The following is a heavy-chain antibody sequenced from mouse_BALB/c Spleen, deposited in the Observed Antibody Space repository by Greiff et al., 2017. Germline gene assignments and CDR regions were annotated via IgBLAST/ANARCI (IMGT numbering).Heavy chain of an antibody. CDR2: IDPANGNT. D-gene: IGHD2-1*01. Sequence: VQLQQSGAELVKPGASVKLSCTASGFNIKDTYMHWVKQRPEQGLEWIGRIDPANGNTKYDPKFQGKATITADTSSNTAYLQLSSLTSEDTAVYYCARSIYYDYDAMDYWGQGTSVTVSS. J-gene: IGHJ4*01. V-gene: IGHV14-3*02. CDR1: GFNIKDTY. CDR3: ARSIYYDYDAMDY.